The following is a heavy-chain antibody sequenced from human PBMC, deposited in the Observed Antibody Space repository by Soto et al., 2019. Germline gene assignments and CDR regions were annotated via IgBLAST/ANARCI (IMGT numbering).Heavy chain of an antibody. D-gene: IGHD4-17*01. CDR1: SAPVSSSTYT. CDR2: IYYSGST. CDR3: ARRYGYYFDY. Sequence: SETLSLTCTVSSAPVSSSTYTWGWIRQPPGKGLEWIGSIYYSGSTYYNPSLNSRVTVSVDTSKNQFSLKVTSVTAADTAVYYCARRYGYYFDYWGQGTLVTVSS. V-gene: IGHV4-39*01. J-gene: IGHJ4*02.